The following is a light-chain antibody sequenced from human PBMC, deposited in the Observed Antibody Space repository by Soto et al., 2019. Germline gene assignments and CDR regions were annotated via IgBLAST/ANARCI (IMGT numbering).Light chain of an antibody. CDR2: GIS. V-gene: IGKV3D-15*01. CDR1: QSVSSN. CDR3: QQYHNWPPIT. Sequence: EIVMTPSPATLSVSPVERATLSCRASQSVSSNLAWYQQKPGQAPRLLIYGISKRATDIPDRFSGSGSGTEFTLTISSLQSEDFAVYYCQQYHNWPPITFGQGTRLEIK. J-gene: IGKJ5*01.